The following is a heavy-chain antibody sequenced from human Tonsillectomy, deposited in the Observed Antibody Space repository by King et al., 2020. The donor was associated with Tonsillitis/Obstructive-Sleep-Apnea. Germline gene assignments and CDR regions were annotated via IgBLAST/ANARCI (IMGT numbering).Heavy chain of an antibody. Sequence: VQLVESGGGLIQPGGSLRLSCAASGFIVNRNYMNWVRQAPGKGLDWVSVIYSGGSTYYTDSVKGRFTISRDNSKNTVYLQMNSLRAEDTAVYYCAKAGDNGYDPRWFDPWGQGTLVTVSS. D-gene: IGHD5-12*01. J-gene: IGHJ5*02. CDR2: IYSGGST. CDR3: AKAGDNGYDPRWFDP. CDR1: GFIVNRNY. V-gene: IGHV3-53*01.